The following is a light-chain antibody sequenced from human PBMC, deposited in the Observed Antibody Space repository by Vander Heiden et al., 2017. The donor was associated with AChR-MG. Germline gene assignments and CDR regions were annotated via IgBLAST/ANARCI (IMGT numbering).Light chain of an antibody. J-gene: IGKJ1*01. CDR1: QSLLHSNGYNY. CDR2: LGS. V-gene: IGKV2-28*01. Sequence: DTVMTQSPLSLPVTPGEPASISCRSSQSLLHSNGYNYLDWYLQKPGQSPQLLIYLGSSRASGVPDRFSGSGSGTDFTLKISRVEAEDAGVYYCMQALQTPWTFGQGTKVEIK. CDR3: MQALQTPWT.